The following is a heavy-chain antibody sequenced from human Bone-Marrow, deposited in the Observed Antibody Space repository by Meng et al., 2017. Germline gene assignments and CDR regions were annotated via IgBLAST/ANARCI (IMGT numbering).Heavy chain of an antibody. D-gene: IGHD3-22*01. V-gene: IGHV3-48*03. CDR2: ISSSGSTI. CDR3: AKPSDSSGYWAFDY. Sequence: GGSLRLSCAASGFTFSSYEMNWVRQAPGKGLEWVSYISSSGSTIYYADSVKGRFTISRDNSKNTLYLQMNSLRAEDTAVYYCAKPSDSSGYWAFDYWGQGTLVTVSS. CDR1: GFTFSSYE. J-gene: IGHJ4*02.